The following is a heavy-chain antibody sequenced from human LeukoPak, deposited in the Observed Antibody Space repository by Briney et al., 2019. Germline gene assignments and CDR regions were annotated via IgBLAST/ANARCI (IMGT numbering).Heavy chain of an antibody. Sequence: GGSLRLSCAASGFTFSSYWMHWVRQAPGKGLVWVSHISSDGSSTIYADSVKGRFTISRDNAKNTLYLQMNSLRAEDTAVYYCARDRGGSGPTTTDSWGQGTLVTVSS. D-gene: IGHD6-19*01. CDR3: ARDRGGSGPTTTDS. J-gene: IGHJ4*02. CDR2: ISSDGSST. CDR1: GFTFSSYW. V-gene: IGHV3-74*01.